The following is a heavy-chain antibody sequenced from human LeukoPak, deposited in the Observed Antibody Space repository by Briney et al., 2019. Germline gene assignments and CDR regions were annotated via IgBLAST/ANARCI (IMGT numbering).Heavy chain of an antibody. CDR2: IDIDGSST. J-gene: IGHJ5*02. CDR1: GFTFSSYW. CDR3: ARDRPHNWFDP. Sequence: PGGSLRLSCAASGFTFSSYWMHWVHQAAGKGLVWVSRIDIDGSSTTYADSVKGRFTISRDNAKNTLYLQMNNLRAEDTAVYYCARDRPHNWFDPWGQGTLVTVSS. V-gene: IGHV3-74*01.